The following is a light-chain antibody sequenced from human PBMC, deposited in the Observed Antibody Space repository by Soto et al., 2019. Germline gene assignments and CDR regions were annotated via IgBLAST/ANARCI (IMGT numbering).Light chain of an antibody. CDR1: QSITSW. J-gene: IGKJ1*01. CDR2: KAS. CDR3: QQYESYWT. V-gene: IGKV1-5*03. Sequence: DIQMTQSPSTLSASVGDRVTITCRASQSITSWLAWYQQKPGKAPKVLIYKASSLESGVPSRFSGSGSGTEFTLTISCLQPDDFAAYYCQQYESYWTFGQGTKVDSK.